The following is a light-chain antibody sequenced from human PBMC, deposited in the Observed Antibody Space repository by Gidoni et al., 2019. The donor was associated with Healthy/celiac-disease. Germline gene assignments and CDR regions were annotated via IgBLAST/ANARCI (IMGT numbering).Light chain of an antibody. V-gene: IGLV3-1*01. CDR2: QDS. CDR1: KLGDKY. Sequence: SYELTQPPSVSVSPGQTASITCSGDKLGDKYACWYQQKPGQSPVLVIYQDSKRPSGIPERFSGSNSGNTATLTISGTQAMYEADYYCQAWDSSFLVFGGGTKLTVL. J-gene: IGLJ2*01. CDR3: QAWDSSFLV.